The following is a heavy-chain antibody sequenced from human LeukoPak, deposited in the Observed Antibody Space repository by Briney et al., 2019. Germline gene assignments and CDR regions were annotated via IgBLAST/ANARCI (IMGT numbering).Heavy chain of an antibody. CDR1: GYTFTGYY. V-gene: IGHV1-2*02. Sequence: GASVKVSCKASGYTFTGYYMHWVRQASGQGLEWMGWINPNSGGTNYAQKFQGRVTMTRDTSISTAYMELSRLRSDDTAVYYCAGELELIWSWFDPWGQGTLVTVSS. D-gene: IGHD1-7*01. J-gene: IGHJ5*02. CDR2: INPNSGGT. CDR3: AGELELIWSWFDP.